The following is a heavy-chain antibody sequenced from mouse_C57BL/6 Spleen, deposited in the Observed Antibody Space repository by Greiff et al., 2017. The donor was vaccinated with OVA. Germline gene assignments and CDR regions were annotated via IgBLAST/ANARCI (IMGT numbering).Heavy chain of an antibody. CDR2: ISYDGSN. J-gene: IGHJ4*01. CDR3: ARAGDYEDAMDY. V-gene: IGHV3-6*01. D-gene: IGHD2-4*01. CDR1: GYSITSGYY. Sequence: EVKLQESGPGLVKPSQSLSLTCSVTGYSITSGYYWNWIRQFPGNKLEWMGYISYDGSNNYNPSLKNRISITRDTSKNQFFLKLNSVTTEDTATYYCARAGDYEDAMDYWGQGTSVTVSS.